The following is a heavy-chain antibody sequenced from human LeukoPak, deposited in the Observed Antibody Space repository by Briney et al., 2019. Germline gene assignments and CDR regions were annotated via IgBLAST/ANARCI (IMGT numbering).Heavy chain of an antibody. J-gene: IGHJ4*02. CDR2: IYYSGST. CDR3: ARVGYNWNDGDY. CDR1: GGSISSSSYY. D-gene: IGHD1-1*01. Sequence: SETLSLTCTVSGGSISSSSYYWGWIRQPPGKGLEWIGYIYYSGSTNYNPSLKSRVTISVDTSKNQFSLKLSSVTAADTAVYYCARVGYNWNDGDYWGQGTLVTVSS. V-gene: IGHV4-61*05.